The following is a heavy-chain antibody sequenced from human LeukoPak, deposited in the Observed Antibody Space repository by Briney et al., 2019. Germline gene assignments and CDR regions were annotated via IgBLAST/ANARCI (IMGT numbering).Heavy chain of an antibody. D-gene: IGHD3-22*01. CDR2: ISYAGSDK. CDR1: GFTFSSYV. J-gene: IGHJ3*02. CDR3: AKELVFTRSLFAFDI. Sequence: GRSLRLSCADSGFTFSSYVMHWVRQAPGKGLEWVAVISYAGSDKYYAESVKGRFTISRDNTKNTLYLQMKSLRAEDTAVYYCAKELVFTRSLFAFDIWGQGTMVTVSS. V-gene: IGHV3-30*18.